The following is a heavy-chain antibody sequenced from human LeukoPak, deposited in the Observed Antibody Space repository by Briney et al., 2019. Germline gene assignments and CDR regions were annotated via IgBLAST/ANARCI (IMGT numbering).Heavy chain of an antibody. D-gene: IGHD3-10*01. J-gene: IGHJ4*02. CDR1: GFTFSNYA. Sequence: GGSLRLSCAASGFTFSNYAMSRVRQAPGKGLEWVSSMSGSAGTTYYADSVKGRFTISRDNSKNTLYLQVNSLRAEDTAVYYCAKNSGSGSYSQLDYWGQGNLVTVSS. V-gene: IGHV3-23*01. CDR2: MSGSAGTT. CDR3: AKNSGSGSYSQLDY.